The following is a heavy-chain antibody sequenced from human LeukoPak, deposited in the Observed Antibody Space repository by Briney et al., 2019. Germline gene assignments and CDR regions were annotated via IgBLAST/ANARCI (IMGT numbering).Heavy chain of an antibody. CDR2: IWYDGSNK. CDR3: ARDQIRSSWYHARSHFDY. D-gene: IGHD6-13*01. CDR1: GFTFSSYG. J-gene: IGHJ4*02. V-gene: IGHV3-33*01. Sequence: GGSLRLSCAASGFTFSSYGMHWVRQAPGKGLGWVAVIWYDGSNKYYADSVKGRFTISRDNSKNTLYLQMNSLRAEDTAVYYCARDQIRSSWYHARSHFDYWGQGTLVTVSS.